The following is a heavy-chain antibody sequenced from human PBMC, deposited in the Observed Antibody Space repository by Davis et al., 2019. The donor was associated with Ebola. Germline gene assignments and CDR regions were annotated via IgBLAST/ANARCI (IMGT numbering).Heavy chain of an antibody. CDR2: ISYDGSNK. V-gene: IGHV3-30-3*01. CDR1: GFTFSSYA. CDR3: VRDNWYSSG. Sequence: GESLKISCAASGFTFSSYAMHWVRQAPGKGLEWVAVISYDGSNKYYADSVKGRFTISRDNSKNTLYLQMNSLRAEDTAVYYCVRDNWYSSGWGQGTLVTVSS. J-gene: IGHJ4*02. D-gene: IGHD6-19*01.